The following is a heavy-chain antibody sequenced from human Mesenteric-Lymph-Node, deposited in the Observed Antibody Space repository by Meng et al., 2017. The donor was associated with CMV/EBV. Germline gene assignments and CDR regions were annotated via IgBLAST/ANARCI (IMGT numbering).Heavy chain of an antibody. CDR3: AKDGDGGNSDNYFDS. V-gene: IGHV3-9*01. D-gene: IGHD4-23*01. CDR1: GFTFSSYA. Sequence: SLKISCAASGFTFSSYAMSWVRQAPGKGLEWVSGINWNGDTIGYADSVQGRFTISRDNAKNSLYLQMSSLRAEDTALYYCAKDGDGGNSDNYFDSWGRGTLVTVSS. CDR2: INWNGDTI. J-gene: IGHJ4*02.